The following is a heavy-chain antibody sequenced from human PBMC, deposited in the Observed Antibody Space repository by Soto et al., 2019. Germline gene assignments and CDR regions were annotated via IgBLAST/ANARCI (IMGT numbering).Heavy chain of an antibody. D-gene: IGHD3-16*02. Sequence: LSNTCAVYAGSFSGDYWSWVRQPSGKGLEWIGEINHSGSTNYNPSLKSRVTISVDTSKNQFSLKLSSVTAADTAVYYCARGKLSDSVWGSYRYHFDYWVQVTVVP. CDR1: AGSFSGDY. J-gene: IGHJ4*02. CDR3: ARGKLSDSVWGSYRYHFDY. CDR2: INHSGST. V-gene: IGHV4-34*01.